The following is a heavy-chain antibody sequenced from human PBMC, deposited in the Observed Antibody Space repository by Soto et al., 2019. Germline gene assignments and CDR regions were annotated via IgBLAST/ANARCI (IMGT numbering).Heavy chain of an antibody. J-gene: IGHJ4*02. Sequence: GGSLSLSCAASDFTLSSYGMTWVRQAPGKGLEWVSTIRGRGGTTYYADSVKGRFTISRDNAQNTLFLQMNRLRAEDTAVYYCAKDVNYDVLAGYYYYWGQGTLVTVSS. CDR2: IRGRGGTT. CDR3: AKDVNYDVLAGYYYY. D-gene: IGHD3-9*01. V-gene: IGHV3-23*01. CDR1: DFTLSSYG.